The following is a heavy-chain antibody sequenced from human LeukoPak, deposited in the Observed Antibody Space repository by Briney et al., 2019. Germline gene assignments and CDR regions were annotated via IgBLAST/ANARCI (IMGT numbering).Heavy chain of an antibody. Sequence: GASVKVSCKVSGYTPTELSMHWVRQAPGKGLEWMGGFDPEDGETIYAQKFQGRVTMTEDTSTDTAYMELSSLRSDDTAVYYCARVRGYDFWSGYPHANWFDPWGQGTLVTVSS. D-gene: IGHD3-3*01. V-gene: IGHV1-24*01. CDR1: GYTPTELS. CDR3: ARVRGYDFWSGYPHANWFDP. CDR2: FDPEDGET. J-gene: IGHJ5*02.